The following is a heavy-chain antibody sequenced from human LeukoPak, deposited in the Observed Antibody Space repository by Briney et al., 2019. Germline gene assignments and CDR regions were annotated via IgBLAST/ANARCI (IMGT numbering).Heavy chain of an antibody. V-gene: IGHV3-15*01. CDR1: GITVSDAW. J-gene: IGHJ4*02. CDR2: IKSKTDGGTT. D-gene: IGHD2/OR15-2a*01. Sequence: GGSLRLSCAASGITVSDAWMSWVRQAPGKGLEWVGRIKSKTDGGTTDYAAPVKCRFTVSRDDSKNTLYLQMNSLRTEDTALYYCTTGFSTGNWGQGTLVTVSS. CDR3: TTGFSTGN.